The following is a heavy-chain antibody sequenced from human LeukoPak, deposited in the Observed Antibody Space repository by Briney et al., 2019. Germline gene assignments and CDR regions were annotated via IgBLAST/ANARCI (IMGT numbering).Heavy chain of an antibody. CDR1: GFTFSSYW. CDR3: AKDRPFAVALDY. J-gene: IGHJ4*02. Sequence: GGSLRLSCAASGFTFSSYWMSWVRQAPGKGLEWVANIKQDGSEKYYVDSVKGRFTISRDNSKNTLYLQMNSLRAEDTAVYYCAKDRPFAVALDYWGQGTLVTVSS. CDR2: IKQDGSEK. V-gene: IGHV3-7*03. D-gene: IGHD2-21*01.